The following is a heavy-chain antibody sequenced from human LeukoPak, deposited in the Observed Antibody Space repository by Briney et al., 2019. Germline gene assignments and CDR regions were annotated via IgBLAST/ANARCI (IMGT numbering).Heavy chain of an antibody. J-gene: IGHJ4*02. CDR1: GGSISSSSYY. CDR3: ARYGAIRGYSAPDY. D-gene: IGHD5-12*01. CDR2: IYYSGDT. Sequence: PSETLSLTCTVSGGSISSSSYYWGWIRQPPGKGLEWIGSIYYSGDTYYNPSLKSRRVTISVDTSKNQFSLKLSSVTAADTAVYYCARYGAIRGYSAPDYWGQGTLVTVSS. V-gene: IGHV4-39*07.